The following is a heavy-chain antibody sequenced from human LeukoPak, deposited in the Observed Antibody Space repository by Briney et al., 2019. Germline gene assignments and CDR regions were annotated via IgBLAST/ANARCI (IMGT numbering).Heavy chain of an antibody. CDR3: ARDTGFPFFDF. CDR2: VNPNSGVT. Sequence: GASVKVSCKASGYSFIGYYIHWVRQAPGQGHEWMGSVNPNSGVTDYAQKFQGRITMTRDTSISTAYMELNRLTSDDTAVYYCARDTGFPFFDFWGHGALVTVSS. J-gene: IGHJ4*01. CDR1: GYSFIGYY. V-gene: IGHV1-2*02.